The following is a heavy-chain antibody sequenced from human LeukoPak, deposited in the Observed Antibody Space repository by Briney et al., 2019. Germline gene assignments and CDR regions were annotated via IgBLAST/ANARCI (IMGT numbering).Heavy chain of an antibody. D-gene: IGHD1-7*01. CDR1: GTTFNSYP. J-gene: IGHJ4*02. CDR3: ARNLNWNYDVFYLDN. CDR2: VIPILGTA. V-gene: IGHV1-69*08. Sequence: ASVKVSCKASGTTFNSYPITWVRQAPGQGLEWMGKVIPILGTANYAQKFQGRVTITADKSTSTAYLGLSSLRSEDTAFYYCARNLNWNYDVFYLDNWGQGTLVTVSS.